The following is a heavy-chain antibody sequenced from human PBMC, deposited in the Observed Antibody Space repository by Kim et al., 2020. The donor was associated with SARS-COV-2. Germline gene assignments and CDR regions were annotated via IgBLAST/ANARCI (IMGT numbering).Heavy chain of an antibody. Sequence: GGSLRLSCAASGFTFSSYAMHWVRQAPGKGLEWVAVISYDGSNKYYADSVKGRFTISRDNSKNTLYLQMNSLRAEDTAVYYCARVIWSGYYGYFDYWGQG. D-gene: IGHD3-3*01. V-gene: IGHV3-30-3*01. CDR2: ISYDGSNK. CDR3: ARVIWSGYYGYFDY. CDR1: GFTFSSYA. J-gene: IGHJ4*02.